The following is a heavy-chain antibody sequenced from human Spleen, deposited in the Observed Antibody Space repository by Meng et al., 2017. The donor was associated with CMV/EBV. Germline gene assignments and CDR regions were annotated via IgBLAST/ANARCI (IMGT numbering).Heavy chain of an antibody. CDR1: GFTFSSYS. D-gene: IGHD3-10*01. CDR3: AGSLMVRGVTSDY. J-gene: IGHJ4*02. Sequence: GESLKISCAASGFTFSSYSMNWVRQAPGKGLEWVSSISSSSSYIYYADSVKGRFTISRDNANNSLYLQMNSLRAEDTAVYYCAGSLMVRGVTSDYWGQGTLVTVSS. CDR2: ISSSSSYI. V-gene: IGHV3-21*01.